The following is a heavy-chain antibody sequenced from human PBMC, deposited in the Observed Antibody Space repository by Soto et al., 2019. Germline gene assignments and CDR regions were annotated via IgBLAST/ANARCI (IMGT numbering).Heavy chain of an antibody. D-gene: IGHD3-9*01. CDR2: IYPGDFDI. CDR3: PRTAGSASARYFFDS. J-gene: IGHJ4*02. Sequence: GESLKISCQASGYIFNNHWIAWVRQTPEKGLELMGIIYPGDFDIRYNPTFQGHVTISVDRSRSTAYLQWGSLRASDSGLYFCPRTAGSASARYFFDSWGQGTLVTVSS. V-gene: IGHV5-51*01. CDR1: GYIFNNHW.